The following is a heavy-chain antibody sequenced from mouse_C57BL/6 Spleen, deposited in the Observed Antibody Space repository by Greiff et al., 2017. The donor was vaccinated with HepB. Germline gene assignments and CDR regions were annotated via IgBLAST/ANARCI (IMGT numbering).Heavy chain of an antibody. CDR1: GYAFSSSW. CDR3: ARPYYVSSYEYFDV. J-gene: IGHJ1*03. D-gene: IGHD1-1*01. Sequence: QVQLQQSGPELVKPGASVKISCKASGYAFSSSWMNWVKQRPGKGLEWIGRIYPGDGDTNYNGKFKGKATLTADKSSSTAYMQLSSLTSEDSAVYFCARPYYVSSYEYFDVWGTGTTVTVSS. CDR2: IYPGDGDT. V-gene: IGHV1-82*01.